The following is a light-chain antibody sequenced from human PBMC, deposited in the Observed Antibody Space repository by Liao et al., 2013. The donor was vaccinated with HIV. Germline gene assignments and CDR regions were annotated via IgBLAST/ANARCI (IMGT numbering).Light chain of an antibody. CDR3: QAWDSSIVV. J-gene: IGLJ2*01. Sequence: SYELTQPPSVSVAPGKTATITCGGDNIGSKSVHWYQQKPGQAPVLVIYQDSKRPSGIPERFSGSNSGNTATLTISGTQAMDEADYYCQAWDSSIVVFGGGTKLTVL. CDR1: NIGSKS. CDR2: QDS. V-gene: IGLV3-21*01.